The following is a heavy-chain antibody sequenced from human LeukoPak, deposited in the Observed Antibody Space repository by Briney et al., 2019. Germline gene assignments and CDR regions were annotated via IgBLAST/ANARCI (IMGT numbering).Heavy chain of an antibody. CDR2: IYPGDSDT. J-gene: IGHJ4*02. CDR3: ARLGYCTSTTCNVLDY. Sequence: GESLKISCKGSEYRFASYWIAWVRQMPGKGLEWMGIIYPGDSDTRYSPSLQGQVAISADKSISTAYLQWSSLKASDTAIYYCARLGYCTSTTCNVLDYWGQGTLVTVSS. D-gene: IGHD2-2*01. V-gene: IGHV5-51*01. CDR1: EYRFASYW.